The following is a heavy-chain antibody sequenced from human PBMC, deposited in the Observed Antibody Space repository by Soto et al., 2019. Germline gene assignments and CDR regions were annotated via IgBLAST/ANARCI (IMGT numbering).Heavy chain of an antibody. CDR1: GFTFSSYW. V-gene: IGHV3-7*04. Sequence: EVQLVESGGGLVQPGGSLRLSCAASGFTFSSYWMSWVRQAPGKGLEWVANIKQDGSETWYVDSVKGRFTISRDNPKNLLYLQMNNLRAEDTAVYYCARDHLGYCSGGSCNWAEYFDYWGQGTLVTVSS. CDR2: IKQDGSET. J-gene: IGHJ4*02. CDR3: ARDHLGYCSGGSCNWAEYFDY. D-gene: IGHD2-15*01.